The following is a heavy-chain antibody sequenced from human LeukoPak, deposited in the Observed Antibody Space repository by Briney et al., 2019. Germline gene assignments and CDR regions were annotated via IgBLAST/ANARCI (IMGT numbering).Heavy chain of an antibody. CDR2: INWNGGST. D-gene: IGHD1-26*01. Sequence: GGSLRLSCAASGFTFSNAWMSWVRQAPGKGLEWVSGINWNGGSTGYADSVKGRFTISRDNAKNSLYLQMNSLRAEDTALYYCARVDTSGSFDYWGQGTLVTVSS. V-gene: IGHV3-20*04. J-gene: IGHJ4*02. CDR3: ARVDTSGSFDY. CDR1: GFTFSNAW.